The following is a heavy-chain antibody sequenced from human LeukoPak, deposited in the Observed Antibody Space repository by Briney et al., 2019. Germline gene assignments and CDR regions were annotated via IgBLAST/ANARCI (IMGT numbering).Heavy chain of an antibody. Sequence: SETLSLTCAVYGGSFSGYYWSWIRQPPGKGLEWIGEINHSGSTNYNPSLKSRVTISVDTSKNQFSLKLSSVTAADTAVYYCARVLTLAAAVPAYYYYYYMDVWGKGTTVTVSS. D-gene: IGHD6-13*01. V-gene: IGHV4-34*01. J-gene: IGHJ6*03. CDR2: INHSGST. CDR3: ARVLTLAAAVPAYYYYYYMDV. CDR1: GGSFSGYY.